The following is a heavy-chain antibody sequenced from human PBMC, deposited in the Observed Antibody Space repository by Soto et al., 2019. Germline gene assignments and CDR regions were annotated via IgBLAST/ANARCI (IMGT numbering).Heavy chain of an antibody. CDR3: AKLPGAVADNWFDP. J-gene: IGHJ5*02. CDR2: IIPIFGTA. CDR1: GYTFTSYG. V-gene: IGHV1-69*13. D-gene: IGHD6-19*01. Sequence: SVKVSCKASGYTFTSYGISWVRQAPGQGLEWMGGIIPIFGTANYAQKFQGRVTITADESTSTAYMELSSLRSEDTAVYYCAKLPGAVADNWFDPWGQGTLVTVSS.